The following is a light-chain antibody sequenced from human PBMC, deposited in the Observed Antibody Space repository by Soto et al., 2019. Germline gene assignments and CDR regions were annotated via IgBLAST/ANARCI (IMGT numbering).Light chain of an antibody. CDR1: KLGDKY. J-gene: IGLJ1*01. Sequence: ELTQPPSVSVSPGQTASITCSGDKLGDKYACWYQQKPGQSPVLVIYQDSKRPSGIPERFSGSNSGNTATLTISGTQAMDEADYYCQAWDSSTDYVFGTGTKLTVL. CDR3: QAWDSSTDYV. CDR2: QDS. V-gene: IGLV3-1*01.